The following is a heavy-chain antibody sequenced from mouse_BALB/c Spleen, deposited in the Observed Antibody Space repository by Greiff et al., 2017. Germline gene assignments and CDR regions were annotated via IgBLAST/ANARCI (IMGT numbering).Heavy chain of an antibody. CDR1: GYSITSDYA. D-gene: IGHD2-14*01. Sequence: EVKLVESGPGLVKPSQSLSLTCTVTGYSITSDYAWNWIRQFPGNKLEWMGYISYSGSTSYNPSLKSRISITRDTSKNQFFLQLNSVTTEDTATYYCARSRYRYDVDYAMDYWGQGTSVTVSS. V-gene: IGHV3-2*02. CDR3: ARSRYRYDVDYAMDY. CDR2: ISYSGST. J-gene: IGHJ4*01.